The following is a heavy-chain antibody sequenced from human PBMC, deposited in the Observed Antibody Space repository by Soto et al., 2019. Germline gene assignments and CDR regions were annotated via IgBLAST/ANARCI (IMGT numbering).Heavy chain of an antibody. V-gene: IGHV1-18*01. CDR3: ARDEGYYDSSGYSTTVDY. J-gene: IGHJ4*02. CDR1: GYTFTSYG. D-gene: IGHD3-22*01. CDR2: ISAYNGNT. Sequence: GASVKVSCKASGYTFTSYGISWVRQAPGQGLEWMGWISAYNGNTNYAQKLQGRVTMTTDTSTSTAYMELRSLRSDDTAVYYCARDEGYYDSSGYSTTVDYWGQGTLVTVS.